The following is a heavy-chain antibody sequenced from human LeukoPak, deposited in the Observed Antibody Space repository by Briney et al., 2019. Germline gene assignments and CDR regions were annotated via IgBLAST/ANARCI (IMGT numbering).Heavy chain of an antibody. CDR1: GFTFSNYA. CDR2: IRGSDGST. CDR3: AKARYTAGWYTFDY. D-gene: IGHD6-19*01. J-gene: IGHJ4*02. V-gene: IGHV3-23*01. Sequence: GGSLRLSCAASGFTFSNYAMSWVRHTPGKGLEWVSIIRGSDGSTYYADSVKGRFTTSRDKPKNTLYLEMNNLRAEDTPLYYCAKARYTAGWYTFDYCGQGTQVTVSS.